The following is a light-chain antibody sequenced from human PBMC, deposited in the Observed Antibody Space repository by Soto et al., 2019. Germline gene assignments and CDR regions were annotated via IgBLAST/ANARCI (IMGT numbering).Light chain of an antibody. CDR1: QSVSTS. J-gene: IGKJ5*01. CDR3: QQRRSLPPTIT. CDR2: DAS. V-gene: IGKV3-11*01. Sequence: EIVLTQSPSTLSLSPVERATLSCMASQSVSTSLAWYQQRPGQAPRLLIYDASYRATDIPPRFSGSGSGTDFTLTISSLEPEDFAGYYCQQRRSLPPTITCGQGTRLEIK.